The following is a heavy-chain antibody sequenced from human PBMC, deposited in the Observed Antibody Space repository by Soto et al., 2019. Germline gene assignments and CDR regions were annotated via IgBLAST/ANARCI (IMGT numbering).Heavy chain of an antibody. Sequence: GSGKVSCKASGYPFTSYDINLVRQATGQGLEWMGWMNPNSGNTGYAQKFQGRVTMTRNTSISTAYMELSSLRSEDTAVYYCARVGYDYVWGSYRSDAFDIWGQGTMVTVSS. J-gene: IGHJ3*02. CDR1: GYPFTSYD. CDR2: MNPNSGNT. CDR3: ARVGYDYVWGSYRSDAFDI. V-gene: IGHV1-8*01. D-gene: IGHD3-16*02.